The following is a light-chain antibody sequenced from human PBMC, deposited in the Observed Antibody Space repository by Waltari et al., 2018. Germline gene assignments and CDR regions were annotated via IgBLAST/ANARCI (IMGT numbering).Light chain of an antibody. Sequence: DIVITQTPLSLSVTPGQAAFISCKSSQSLLHSDGRTYLYWFLQKPVQSPQLLIYEVSSQVSGVAGGFSGGGSGTDFTLKISRVEAEDVGVYYCMQGIHLPITFGQGTRLEIK. CDR3: MQGIHLPIT. CDR1: QSLLHSDGRTY. CDR2: EVS. J-gene: IGKJ5*01. V-gene: IGKV2-29*03.